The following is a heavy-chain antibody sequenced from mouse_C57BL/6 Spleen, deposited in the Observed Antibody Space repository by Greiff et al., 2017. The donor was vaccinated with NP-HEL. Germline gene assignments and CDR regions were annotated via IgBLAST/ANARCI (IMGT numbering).Heavy chain of an antibody. J-gene: IGHJ2*01. CDR2: ISSGGSYT. CDR3: ARPPYYGSSYWFDY. D-gene: IGHD1-1*01. CDR1: GFTFSSYG. V-gene: IGHV5-6*01. Sequence: EVQLVESGGDLVKPGGSLKLSCAASGFTFSSYGMSWVRQTPDKRLEWVATISSGGSYTYYPDSGKGRFTISSDNAKNTLYLQMSSLKSEDTAMYYCARPPYYGSSYWFDYWGQGTTLTVSS.